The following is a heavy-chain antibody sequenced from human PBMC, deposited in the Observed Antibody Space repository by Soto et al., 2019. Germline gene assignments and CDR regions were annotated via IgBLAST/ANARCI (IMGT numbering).Heavy chain of an antibody. Sequence: PGESLKISCKGSGYSFTSYWISWVRQMPGKGLEWMGRIDPSDSYTNYSPSFQGHVTISADKSISTAYLQWSSLKASDTAMYYCARTGWTGMDYYYGMDVWGQGTTVTVSS. CDR1: GYSFTSYW. CDR3: ARTGWTGMDYYYGMDV. V-gene: IGHV5-10-1*01. CDR2: IDPSDSYT. J-gene: IGHJ6*02. D-gene: IGHD1-1*01.